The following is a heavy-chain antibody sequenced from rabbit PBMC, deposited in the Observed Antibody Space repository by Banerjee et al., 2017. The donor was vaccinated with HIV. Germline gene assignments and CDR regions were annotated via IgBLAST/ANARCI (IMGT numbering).Heavy chain of an antibody. V-gene: IGHV1S45*01. Sequence: QEQLEESGGDLVKPEGSLTLTCTASGFSFSNKYVTCWVRQAPGKGLEWIACINTNSGNTVYATWAKGRFTISKTSSTTVTLQMTSLTAADTATYFCARAGYGGSGYAEYFNLWGPGTLVTVS. J-gene: IGHJ4*01. D-gene: IGHD8-1*01. CDR3: ARAGYGGSGYAEYFNL. CDR2: INTNSGNT. CDR1: GFSFSNKYV.